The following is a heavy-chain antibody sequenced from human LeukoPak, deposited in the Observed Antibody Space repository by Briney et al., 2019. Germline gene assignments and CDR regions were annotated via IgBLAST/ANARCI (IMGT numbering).Heavy chain of an antibody. D-gene: IGHD1-14*01. CDR3: ARDRDNWNHAHLDY. CDR2: ISYDGSNK. V-gene: IGHV3-30*01. CDR1: GFTFSSYA. J-gene: IGHJ4*02. Sequence: GGSLRLSCAASGFTFSSYAMHWVRQAPGKGLEWVAVISYDGSNKYYADSVKGRFTISRDNSKNTLYLQMNSLRAEDTAVYYCARDRDNWNHAHLDYWGQGTLVTVSS.